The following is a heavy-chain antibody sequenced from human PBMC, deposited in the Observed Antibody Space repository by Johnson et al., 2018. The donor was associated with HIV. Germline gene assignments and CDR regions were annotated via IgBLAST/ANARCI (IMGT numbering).Heavy chain of an antibody. V-gene: IGHV3-30*02. CDR2: IRYDGSNK. CDR3: ARVAYSSSYLDVFDI. Sequence: VQLVESGGGVVQPGGSLRLSCAASGFTFSNAWMSWVRQAPGKGLEWVAFIRYDGSNKYYADSVKGRFTIYRDSSKNTLYLQMKSLRAEDTAVYYCARVAYSSSYLDVFDIWSQGTMVTVSS. D-gene: IGHD6-19*01. CDR1: GFTFSNAW. J-gene: IGHJ3*02.